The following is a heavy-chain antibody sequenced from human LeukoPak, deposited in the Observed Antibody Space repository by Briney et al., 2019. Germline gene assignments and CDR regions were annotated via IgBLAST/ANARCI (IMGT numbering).Heavy chain of an antibody. D-gene: IGHD6-6*01. J-gene: IGHJ2*01. CDR1: GFTSSSYG. CDR3: AKDLSIADPWYFDL. Sequence: GGSLRLSCAASGFTSSSYGMHWVRQAPGKGLEWVAVIWYGGSNKYYADSVKGRFTISRDNSKNTLYLQMNSLRAEDTAVYYCAKDLSIADPWYFDLWGRGTLVTVSS. V-gene: IGHV3-30*02. CDR2: IWYGGSNK.